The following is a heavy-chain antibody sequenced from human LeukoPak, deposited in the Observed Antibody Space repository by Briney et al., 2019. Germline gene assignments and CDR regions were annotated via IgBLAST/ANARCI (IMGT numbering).Heavy chain of an antibody. CDR1: GFTFSSYA. V-gene: IGHV3-23*01. Sequence: GGSLRLSCAASGFTFSSYAMSWVRQAPGKGLEWVSGISGSDGSTYYADSVKGRFTISRDNSKNTLYLQMNSLRAEDTALYYCAKDLIAVGDGYYFDYWGQGTLVTVSS. J-gene: IGHJ4*02. CDR2: ISGSDGST. CDR3: AKDLIAVGDGYYFDY. D-gene: IGHD6-19*01.